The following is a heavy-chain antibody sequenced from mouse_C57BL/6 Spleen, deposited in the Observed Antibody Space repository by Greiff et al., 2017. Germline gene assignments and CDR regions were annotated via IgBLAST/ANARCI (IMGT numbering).Heavy chain of an antibody. J-gene: IGHJ1*03. Sequence: VQLQQSGPGMVKPSQSLSLTCTVTGYSITSGYDWHWIRHFPGNKLECMGYISYSGSTNYNPSLKSRISLTHDTSKNHFFLKLDSVTTEDTATYYCARGRDYDGYFDVWGTGTTVTVSS. CDR3: ARGRDYDGYFDV. CDR1: GYSITSGYD. CDR2: ISYSGST. D-gene: IGHD2-4*01. V-gene: IGHV3-1*01.